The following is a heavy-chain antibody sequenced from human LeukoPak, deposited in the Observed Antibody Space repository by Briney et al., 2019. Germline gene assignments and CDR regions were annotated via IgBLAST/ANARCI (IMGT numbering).Heavy chain of an antibody. Sequence: GGSLRLSCAASGFTFSDYYMTWIRQAPGKGLGWISYISSSGSTVYYADSMRGRFTISRDNAKNSLYLQVDSLRAEDTAVYYCARVYSSSWYYFEFWGQGTLVTVSS. CDR1: GFTFSDYY. CDR3: ARVYSSSWYYFEF. J-gene: IGHJ4*02. V-gene: IGHV3-11*04. CDR2: ISSSGSTV. D-gene: IGHD6-13*01.